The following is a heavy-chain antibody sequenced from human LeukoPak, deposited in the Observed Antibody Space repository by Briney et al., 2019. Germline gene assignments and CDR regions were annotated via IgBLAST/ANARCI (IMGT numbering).Heavy chain of an antibody. J-gene: IGHJ4*02. Sequence: GGSLKISCKGSGYSFTSYWIGWVRQMPGKGLEWMGIIYSGDSDTRYSPSFQGQVTISADKSISTAYLQWSSLKASDTAMYYCARNGPHYDILTGYYAYFDYWGQGTLVTVSS. CDR3: ARNGPHYDILTGYYAYFDY. CDR2: IYSGDSDT. CDR1: GYSFTSYW. V-gene: IGHV5-51*01. D-gene: IGHD3-9*01.